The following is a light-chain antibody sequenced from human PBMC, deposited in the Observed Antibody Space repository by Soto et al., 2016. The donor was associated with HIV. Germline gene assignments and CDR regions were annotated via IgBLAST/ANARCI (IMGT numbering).Light chain of an antibody. J-gene: IGLJ3*02. CDR2: DDR. V-gene: IGLV3-25*02. Sequence: SYELTQPPSVSVSPGQTASITCSGDTLPKQYAYWYQQKPGQAPVLVIYDDRDRPSGIPERFSGSNSGSTATLTINRVEAEDEADFYCQVWDSHNDPWVFGGGTRLTVL. CDR3: QVWDSHNDPWV. CDR1: TLPKQY.